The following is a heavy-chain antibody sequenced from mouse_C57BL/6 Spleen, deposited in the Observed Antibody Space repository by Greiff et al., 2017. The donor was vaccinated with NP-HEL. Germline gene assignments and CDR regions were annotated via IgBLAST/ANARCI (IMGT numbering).Heavy chain of an antibody. V-gene: IGHV1-82*01. CDR3: ARRVYDYDGFAY. CDR2: IYPGDGDT. J-gene: IGHJ3*01. Sequence: QVQLKQSGPELVKPGASVKISCKASGYAFSSSWMNWVKQRPGKGLEWIGRIYPGDGDTNYNGKFKGKATLTADKSSSTAYMQLSSLTSEDSAVYFCARRVYDYDGFAYWGQGTLVTVSA. D-gene: IGHD2-4*01. CDR1: GYAFSSSW.